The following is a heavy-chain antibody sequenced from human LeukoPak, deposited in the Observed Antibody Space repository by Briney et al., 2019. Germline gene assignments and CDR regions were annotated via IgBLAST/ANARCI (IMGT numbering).Heavy chain of an antibody. CDR2: ISGGGGST. J-gene: IGHJ4*02. Sequence: PGGSLRLSCAASGFPFNSYAMNWVRQAVGKGLEWVSTISGGGGSTYYADSVKGQFTISRDNSNNMVYLQMNSLRDEDTAIYYCVKSFWSYEYHFDYWGQGTLVTVSS. V-gene: IGHV3-23*01. D-gene: IGHD3-3*01. CDR3: VKSFWSYEYHFDY. CDR1: GFPFNSYA.